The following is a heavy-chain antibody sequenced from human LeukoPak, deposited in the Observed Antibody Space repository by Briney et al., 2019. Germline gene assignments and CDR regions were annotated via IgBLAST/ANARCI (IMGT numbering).Heavy chain of an antibody. V-gene: IGHV3-11*04. CDR1: GGSISSYY. CDR3: ARGGIRPNSRGTYTPFDY. D-gene: IGHD1-26*01. Sequence: LSLTCTVSGGSISSYYWSWIRQAPGKGLEWVSYISSSGSTIYYADSVKGRFTISRDNAKNSPYLQMNSLRAEDTAVYYCARGGIRPNSRGTYTPFDYWGQGTLVTVSS. CDR2: ISSSGSTI. J-gene: IGHJ4*02.